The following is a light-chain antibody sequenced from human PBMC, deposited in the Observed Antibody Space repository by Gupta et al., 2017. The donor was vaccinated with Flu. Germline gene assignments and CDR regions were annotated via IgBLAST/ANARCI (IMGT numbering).Light chain of an antibody. CDR3: QQDNRWWT. CDR2: GAS. J-gene: IGKJ1*01. Sequence: MTQSPATLSVSLGERATLSCRASLSIGTNLAWYQQKPGQAPRLLIYGASTRATGIPARFSGSGSGTEFSLTISSLQSEDFGIYYWQQDNRWWTFGQGTKVEIK. CDR1: LSIGTN. V-gene: IGKV3D-15*01.